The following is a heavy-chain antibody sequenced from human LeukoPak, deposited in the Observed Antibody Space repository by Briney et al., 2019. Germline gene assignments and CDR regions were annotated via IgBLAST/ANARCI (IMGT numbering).Heavy chain of an antibody. CDR2: ISGSGGST. CDR1: GLTFNTYT. Sequence: GGPLRLPCPPSGLTFNTYTITWPPRARGRGWEGVPGISGSGGSTYYADSVKGRFTISRDNSKNTLYLQMNSLRAEDTAVYYCAKASLLYSYGDFFDYWGQGTLVTVSS. D-gene: IGHD5-18*01. CDR3: AKASLLYSYGDFFDY. V-gene: IGHV3-23*01. J-gene: IGHJ4*02.